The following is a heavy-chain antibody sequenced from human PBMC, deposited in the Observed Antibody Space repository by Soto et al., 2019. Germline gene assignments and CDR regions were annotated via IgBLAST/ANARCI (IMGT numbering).Heavy chain of an antibody. CDR2: IYWVDDK. CDR1: GFSLTTSGVG. J-gene: IGHJ4*02. D-gene: IGHD3-3*01. CDR3: AHRVLRTVFGLVTTTAIYFDF. V-gene: IGHV2-5*02. Sequence: QITLNESGPPVVRPTETLTLTCRFSGFSLTTSGVGVGWIRQSPGKAPEWLALIYWVDDKRYSASLKSRLTITKDTSKNQVVLTVSDLDPTDTATYYCAHRVLRTVFGLVTTTAIYFDFWGQGTPVAVSS.